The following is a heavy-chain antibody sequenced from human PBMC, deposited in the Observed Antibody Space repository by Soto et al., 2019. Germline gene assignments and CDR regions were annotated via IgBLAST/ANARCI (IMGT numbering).Heavy chain of an antibody. CDR1: GGSISSYY. CDR3: AGVVVVAATRLDV. V-gene: IGHV4-4*07. CDR2: IYTSGST. J-gene: IGHJ6*02. D-gene: IGHD2-15*01. Sequence: LSLTCTVSGGSISSYYWSWIRQPAGKGLEWIGRIYTSGSTNYNPSLKSRVTMSVDTSKNQFSLKLSSVTAADTAVYYCAGVVVVAATRLDVWGQGTTVTVSS.